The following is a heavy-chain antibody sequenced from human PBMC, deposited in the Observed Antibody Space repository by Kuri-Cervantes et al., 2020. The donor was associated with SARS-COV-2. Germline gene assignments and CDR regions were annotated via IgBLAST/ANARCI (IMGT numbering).Heavy chain of an antibody. CDR2: IIPIFGTT. J-gene: IGHJ6*02. Sequence: SVKVSCKASGGTFSSYSISWVRQAPGQGLEWMGGIIPIFGTTNYAQKFQGRVTITADKSTSTAYMELSSRRSEDTAMYYCARDVRGYCTNGVCYDYYYGMNVWGQGPTVPVSS. CDR3: ARDVRGYCTNGVCYDYYYGMNV. D-gene: IGHD2-8*01. CDR1: GGTFSSYS. V-gene: IGHV1-69*06.